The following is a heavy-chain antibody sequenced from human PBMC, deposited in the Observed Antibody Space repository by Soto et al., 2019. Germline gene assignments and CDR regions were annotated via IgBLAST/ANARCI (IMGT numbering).Heavy chain of an antibody. CDR1: GGSLSVYY. V-gene: IGHV4-34*01. J-gene: IGHJ1*01. CDR2: INPSGTT. Sequence: PSETLSLTCAVYGGSLSVYYWSWIRQPPGKGLEWIWEINPSGTTNYNPSLKSRVTISVDTSKNQFSLKLISVTAADTAVYHCALAPAAHILHWGQGTLVTVSS. CDR3: ALAPAAHILH. D-gene: IGHD2-2*01.